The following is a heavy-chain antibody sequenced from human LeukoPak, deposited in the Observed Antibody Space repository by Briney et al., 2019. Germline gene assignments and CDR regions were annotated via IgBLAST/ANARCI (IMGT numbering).Heavy chain of an antibody. CDR3: ARGPAPTDY. CDR2: MYYSGST. Sequence: SETLSLTCTVSGGSISSYYWSWIRQPPGKGLEWIGYMYYSGSTKYNPSLMSRVSISVDTSKNQFSLKLTSVTAADTAVYYCARGPAPTDYWGQGALVTVSS. V-gene: IGHV4-59*01. J-gene: IGHJ4*02. CDR1: GGSISSYY.